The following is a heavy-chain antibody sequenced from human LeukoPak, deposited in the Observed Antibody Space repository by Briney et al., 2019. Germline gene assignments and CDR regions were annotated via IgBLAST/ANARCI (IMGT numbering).Heavy chain of an antibody. J-gene: IGHJ4*02. D-gene: IGHD3-22*01. CDR2: IWDDGTNK. CDR1: GLTFSSYG. Sequence: PGGSLRLSCAASGLTFSSYGMHWVRQAPGKGLEWVAVIWDDGTNKYYADSVKGRFTISRDNSKNTLYLQMNSLRAEDTAVYYCAKDREGYYQPIDYWGQGTLVTVSS. CDR3: AKDREGYYQPIDY. V-gene: IGHV3-33*06.